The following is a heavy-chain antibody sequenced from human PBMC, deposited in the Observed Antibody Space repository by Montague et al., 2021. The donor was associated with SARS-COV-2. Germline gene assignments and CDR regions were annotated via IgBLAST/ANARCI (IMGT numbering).Heavy chain of an antibody. CDR3: ATYGSGTKDDAFDI. Sequence: SETLSLTCAVYGGSFSDYYWSWIRQTPGKGLEWIGEIHHSGSTNYNPSLKRRVTISVDTSKNQFPLKLSSVTAADTAVYYCATYGSGTKDDAFDIWGQGTMVTVSS. CDR2: IHHSGST. D-gene: IGHD3-10*01. V-gene: IGHV4-34*01. CDR1: GGSFSDYY. J-gene: IGHJ3*02.